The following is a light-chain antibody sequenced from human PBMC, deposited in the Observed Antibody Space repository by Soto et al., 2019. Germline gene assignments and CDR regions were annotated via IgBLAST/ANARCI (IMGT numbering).Light chain of an antibody. Sequence: DIQMTQSPSSLSASVGDGVTITCRASQTISTYLNWYQQKPGKAPRLLIYDASSLLSGVPSRFSGSGSGTDFTLTIASLQPEDLSNYDCQQSDSTPYTFGQGTKVEI. CDR2: DAS. CDR1: QTISTY. V-gene: IGKV1-39*01. J-gene: IGKJ2*01. CDR3: QQSDSTPYT.